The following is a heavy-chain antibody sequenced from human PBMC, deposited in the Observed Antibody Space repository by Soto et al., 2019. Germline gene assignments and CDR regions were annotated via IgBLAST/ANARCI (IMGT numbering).Heavy chain of an antibody. Sequence: QVQLVESGGGVVQPGTSLRLSCAASGSTFSNYGMHWVRQAPGKGLEWVAVVWYDGTTKFYPDSVKGRFTISRDNWNNTLYVQMRSLGVEETAVGCCASVGNYYGSVFWGQGTLVTVS. D-gene: IGHD3-10*01. J-gene: IGHJ4*02. CDR1: GSTFSNYG. V-gene: IGHV3-33*01. CDR2: VWYDGTTK. CDR3: ASVGNYYGSVF.